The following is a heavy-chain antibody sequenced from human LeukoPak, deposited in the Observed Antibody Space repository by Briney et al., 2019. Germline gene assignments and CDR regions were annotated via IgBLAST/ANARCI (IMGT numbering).Heavy chain of an antibody. CDR1: GYTFTGYY. CDR3: ARVDPGWLEQWLGTETEYFQH. J-gene: IGHJ1*01. V-gene: IGHV1-2*02. D-gene: IGHD6-19*01. CDR2: INPNSGGT. Sequence: ASVKVSCKASGYTFTGYYMHWVRQAPGQGLEWMGWINPNSGGTNYAQKFQGRVTMTRDTSISTAYMELSRLRSDDTAVYYCARVDPGWLEQWLGTETEYFQHWGQGTLVTVSS.